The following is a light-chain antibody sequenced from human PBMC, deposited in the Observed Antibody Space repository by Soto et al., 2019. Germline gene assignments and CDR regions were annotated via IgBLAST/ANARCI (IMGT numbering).Light chain of an antibody. J-gene: IGLJ1*01. Sequence: QSALTQPASVSGSLGQSITLSCSGTSSDIGTYDFVSWYQHLPGKAPKLMIYEVSNRPSGVSSRFSDSKSGNTASLTISGLQAEDEADYYCGSYTGSIYVFGTGTKLTVL. V-gene: IGLV2-14*01. CDR2: EVS. CDR1: SSDIGTYDF. CDR3: GSYTGSIYV.